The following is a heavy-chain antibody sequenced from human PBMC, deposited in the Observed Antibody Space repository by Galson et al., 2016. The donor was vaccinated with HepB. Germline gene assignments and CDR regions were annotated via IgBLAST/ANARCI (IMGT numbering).Heavy chain of an antibody. Sequence: SETLSLTCAVSGGSVSSHNWWSWVRQPPGKGLEWIGYIYYSGSTNYNPSLKSRVTISVDTSKNQFSLKLNSVTAADTAVYYCARGDYDTRGYTMTFDYWGQGTLVTVFS. V-gene: IGHV4-4*02. CDR2: IYYSGST. CDR3: ARGDYDTRGYTMTFDY. J-gene: IGHJ4*02. CDR1: GGSVSSHNW. D-gene: IGHD3-22*01.